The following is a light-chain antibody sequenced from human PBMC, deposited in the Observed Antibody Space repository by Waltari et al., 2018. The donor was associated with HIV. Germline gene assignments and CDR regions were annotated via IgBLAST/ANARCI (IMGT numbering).Light chain of an antibody. J-gene: IGKJ3*01. Sequence: DIQMTQSPSSLSASVGDTVTIACRASQTVSSSLNWYQQTPGKAPRLLISTASTLQSGVPSRFSGSGAVTDFTLTISSLQPDDYATYYCQQSFSFPLSFGPGTRVDIK. CDR3: QQSFSFPLS. V-gene: IGKV1-39*01. CDR1: QTVSSS. CDR2: TAS.